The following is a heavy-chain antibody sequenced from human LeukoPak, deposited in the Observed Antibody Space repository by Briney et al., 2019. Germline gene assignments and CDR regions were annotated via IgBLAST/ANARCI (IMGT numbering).Heavy chain of an antibody. CDR2: IYYSGST. CDR3: ARKVRGVIPGLYYLDY. Sequence: SETLSLTCTVSGGSISSYYWSWIRQPPGKGLEWIGYIYYSGSTNYNPSLKSRVTISVDTSKNQFSLKLSSVTAADTAVYYCARKVRGVIPGLYYLDYWGQGTLVTVSS. CDR1: GGSISSYY. J-gene: IGHJ4*02. V-gene: IGHV4-59*08. D-gene: IGHD3-10*01.